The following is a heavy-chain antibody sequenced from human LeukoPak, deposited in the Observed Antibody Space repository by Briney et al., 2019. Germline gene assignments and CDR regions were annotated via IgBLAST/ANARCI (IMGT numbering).Heavy chain of an antibody. CDR3: AKDRSCSSTSCYAYYYYYYGMDV. D-gene: IGHD2-2*01. CDR1: GVTFTSYA. V-gene: IGHV3-23*01. J-gene: IGHJ6*02. Sequence: VRSLRLSRAASGVTFTSYAMSWGRQAPGKGLEWGSGISVSVGSTYYAEYVKGRFTISRDNSKNTLYLKMNSLRAEDTAVYYCAKDRSCSSTSCYAYYYYYYGMDVWGQGTTVTVSS. CDR2: ISVSVGST.